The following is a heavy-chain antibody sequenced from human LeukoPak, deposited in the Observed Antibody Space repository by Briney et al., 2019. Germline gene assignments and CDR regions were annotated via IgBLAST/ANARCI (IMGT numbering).Heavy chain of an antibody. D-gene: IGHD3-22*01. CDR2: ISSSGGST. J-gene: IGHJ4*02. CDR3: AKDRLPLSSAYYYLPFDY. V-gene: IGHV3-23*01. Sequence: GGSLRLSCAASRFTFSSYGMSWVRQAPGKGLEWVSGISSSGGSTYYADSVKGRFTISRDNSKNTPYLQMNSLRAEDTAVYYCAKDRLPLSSAYYYLPFDYWGQGTLSPSPQ. CDR1: RFTFSSYG.